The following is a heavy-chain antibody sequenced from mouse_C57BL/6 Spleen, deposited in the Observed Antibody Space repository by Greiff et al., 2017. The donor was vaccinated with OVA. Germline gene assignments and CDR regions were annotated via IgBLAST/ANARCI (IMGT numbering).Heavy chain of an antibody. CDR1: GYTFTSYW. V-gene: IGHV1-64*01. J-gene: IGHJ4*01. CDR3: AREGVVVDAMDY. Sequence: QVQLQQPGAELVKPGASVKLSCKASGYTFTSYWMHWVKQRPGQGLEWIGMIHPNSGSTNYNEKFKSKATLTVDKSSSTAYMQLSSLTSEDSAVYYCAREGVVVDAMDYWGKGTSVTVSS. D-gene: IGHD1-1*01. CDR2: IHPNSGST.